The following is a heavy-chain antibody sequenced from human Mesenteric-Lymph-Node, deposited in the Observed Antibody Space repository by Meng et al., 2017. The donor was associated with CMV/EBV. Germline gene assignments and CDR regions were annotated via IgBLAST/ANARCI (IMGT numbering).Heavy chain of an antibody. V-gene: IGHV1-8*01. CDR3: ARAPADANYNWFDP. J-gene: IGHJ5*02. D-gene: IGHD4/OR15-4a*01. Sequence: ASVKVSCKASGYTFTSYDINWVRQATGQGLEWMGWMNPNSGNTGYAQKFQGRVTMTRNTSISTAYMELSSLRSEDTAVYYCARAPADANYNWFDPWGQGTMVTVSS. CDR1: GYTFTSYD. CDR2: MNPNSGNT.